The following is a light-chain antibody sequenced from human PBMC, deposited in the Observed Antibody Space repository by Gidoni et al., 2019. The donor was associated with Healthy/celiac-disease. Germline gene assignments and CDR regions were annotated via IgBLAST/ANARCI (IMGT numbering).Light chain of an antibody. CDR2: AAS. V-gene: IGKV1-39*01. J-gene: IGKJ4*02. CDR1: QSISSY. Sequence: DLQMPQSPSSLSASVGDRVTITCRASQSISSYLNWYQQKPGKAPKLLIYAASSLQSGVPSRFSGSGPGTDFTLTISSLQPEDFATYYCQQSYSTPLTFGGGTKVEIK. CDR3: QQSYSTPLT.